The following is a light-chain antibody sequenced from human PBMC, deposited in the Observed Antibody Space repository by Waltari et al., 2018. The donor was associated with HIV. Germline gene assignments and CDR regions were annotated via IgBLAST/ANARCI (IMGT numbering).Light chain of an antibody. J-gene: IGKJ2*01. CDR1: QSISTS. Sequence: DIQMAQSPSSLSASVGDTVIITCRTSQSISTSLNWYQQKPGKAPKLLIYVSYNLQTGVSSRFTGSGSGTVFTLTISSLQPDDIGTYYCQQSYSAPYTFGQGTKLEIK. CDR3: QQSYSAPYT. CDR2: VSY. V-gene: IGKV1-39*01.